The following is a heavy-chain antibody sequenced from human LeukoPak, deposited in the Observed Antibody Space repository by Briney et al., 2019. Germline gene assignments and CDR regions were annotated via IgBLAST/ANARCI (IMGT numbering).Heavy chain of an antibody. CDR3: ARGSDSSDGY. D-gene: IGHD6-19*01. Sequence: SETLSLTCTVSGGSISSGDYYWSWIRQPPGKGLEWIGYIYYSGSTYYNPSLKSRVTIPVDTSKNQFSLKLSSVTAADTAVYYCARGSDSSDGYWGQGTLVTVSS. V-gene: IGHV4-30-4*08. CDR1: GGSISSGDYY. J-gene: IGHJ4*02. CDR2: IYYSGST.